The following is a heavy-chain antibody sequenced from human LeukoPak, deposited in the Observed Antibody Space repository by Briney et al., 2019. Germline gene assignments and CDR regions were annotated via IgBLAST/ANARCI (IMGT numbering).Heavy chain of an antibody. CDR3: ARIRVFSWFDP. V-gene: IGHV4-39*01. D-gene: IGHD3-9*01. CDR1: GGSISSSSYY. CDR2: IYYSGSS. Sequence: PSETLSLTCTVSGGSISSSSYYWGWIRQPPGKGLEWIGSIYYSGSSYYNPSLKSRVTISVDTSKNQFSLKLSSVTAADTAVYYCARIRVFSWFDPWDQGTLVTVSS. J-gene: IGHJ5*02.